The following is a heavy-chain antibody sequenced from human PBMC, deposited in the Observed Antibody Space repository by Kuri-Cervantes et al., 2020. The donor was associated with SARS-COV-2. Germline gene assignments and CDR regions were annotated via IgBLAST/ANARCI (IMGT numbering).Heavy chain of an antibody. D-gene: IGHD4-11*01. CDR3: AREVTTSIDY. CDR1: GFTSSAYT. J-gene: IGHJ4*02. V-gene: IGHV3-30-3*01. Sequence: GESLKISCEATGFTSSAYTMNWVRQGPGKGLEWVAVISYDGSNKYYADSVKGRFTISRDNSKNTLYLQMNSLRAEDTAVYYCAREVTTSIDYWGQGTLVTVSS. CDR2: ISYDGSNK.